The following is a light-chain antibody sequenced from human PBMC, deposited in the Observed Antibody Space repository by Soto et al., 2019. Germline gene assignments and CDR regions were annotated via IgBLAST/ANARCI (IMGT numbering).Light chain of an antibody. Sequence: EIVLTQPPGTLSLSPGERVTLSCRASRSVSGSYLAWYQQKPGQAPRVLIYSASLRATGIPDRFSGSGSGTDFSLTISRLEPEDFAVYYCQQYSSSPPITFGQGTRLE. J-gene: IGKJ5*01. CDR2: SAS. CDR1: RSVSGSY. V-gene: IGKV3-20*01. CDR3: QQYSSSPPIT.